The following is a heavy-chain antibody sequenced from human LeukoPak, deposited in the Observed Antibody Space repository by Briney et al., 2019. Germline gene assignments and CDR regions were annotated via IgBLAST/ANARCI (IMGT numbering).Heavy chain of an antibody. CDR3: ARIHWGSYLAGYYYYYYMDV. CDR2: IYYSGST. V-gene: IGHV4-59*01. Sequence: PSETLSLTCTVSGGSISSYYWSWIRQPPGKGLEWIGYIYYSGSTNYNPSLKSRVTISVDTSKNQFSLKLSSVTAADTAVYYCARIHWGSYLAGYYYYYYMDVWGKGTTVTVSS. J-gene: IGHJ6*03. CDR1: GGSISSYY. D-gene: IGHD3-16*01.